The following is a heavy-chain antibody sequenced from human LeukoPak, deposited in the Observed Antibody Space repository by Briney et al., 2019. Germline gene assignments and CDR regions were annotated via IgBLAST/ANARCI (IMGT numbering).Heavy chain of an antibody. D-gene: IGHD4-17*01. J-gene: IGHJ4*02. CDR3: ASGESAQQVFEY. Sequence: GGSLRLSCAASAFTVSDNYMAWVRQAPGKGLEWVSVIHAGGKTLYADSVQGRFTVSRHNSENTVYLQMNSLRPEDTAVYFCASGESAQQVFEYWGQGTLVTVSS. CDR1: AFTVSDNY. V-gene: IGHV3-53*04. CDR2: IHAGGKT.